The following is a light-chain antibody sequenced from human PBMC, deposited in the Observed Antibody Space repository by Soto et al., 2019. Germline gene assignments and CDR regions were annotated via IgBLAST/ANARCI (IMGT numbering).Light chain of an antibody. V-gene: IGLV2-8*01. J-gene: IGLJ2*01. Sequence: QSALTQPPSASGSPGQSVTISCTGTSNDVGNYNYVSWYQQHPGKAPQVLISEVSKRPSGVPDRFSGSTSGNMASLTVSGLQAEDEADYYCSAYSGTNNLLIFGGGTKLTVL. CDR3: SAYSGTNNLLI. CDR2: EVS. CDR1: SNDVGNYNY.